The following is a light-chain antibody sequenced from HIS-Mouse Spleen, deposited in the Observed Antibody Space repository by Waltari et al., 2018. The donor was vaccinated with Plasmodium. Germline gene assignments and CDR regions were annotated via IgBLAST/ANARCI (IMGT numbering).Light chain of an antibody. CDR2: GKN. V-gene: IGLV3-19*01. CDR1: SINSHC. CDR3: NSRDSSGNHVV. J-gene: IGLJ2*01. Sequence: SSELTPDPALSVALGPTVRITCPRASINSHCDTRYQTKPGQAPVLVTYGKNNRPSGIPDRFSGSSSGNTASLTITGAQAEDEADYYCNSRDSSGNHVVFGGGTKLTVL.